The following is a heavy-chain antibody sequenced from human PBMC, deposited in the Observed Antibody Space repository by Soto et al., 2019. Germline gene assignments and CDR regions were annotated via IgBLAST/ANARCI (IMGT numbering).Heavy chain of an antibody. CDR1: GFTFSSYA. D-gene: IGHD3-3*01. CDR3: ASARLWSGYSGPDY. CDR2: ISYDGSNK. V-gene: IGHV3-30-3*01. J-gene: IGHJ4*02. Sequence: ESGGGVVQPGRSLRLSCAASGFTFSSYAMHWVRQAPGKGLEWVAVISYDGSNKYYADSVKGRFTISRDNSKNTLYLQMNSLRAEDTAVYYCASARLWSGYSGPDYWGQGTLVTVSS.